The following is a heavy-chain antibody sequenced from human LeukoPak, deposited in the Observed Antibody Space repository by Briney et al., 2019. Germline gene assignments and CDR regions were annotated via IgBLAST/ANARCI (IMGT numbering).Heavy chain of an antibody. Sequence: GGSLRLSCAASGFTFSDYYVSWIRQAPGKGLEWISYISSSSSYTNYADSVKGRFTISRDNAKKSLYLQMNSLRAKDTAVYYCARDGVTQISQIDYWGQGTLVTVSS. CDR2: ISSSSSYT. D-gene: IGHD2-21*02. CDR3: ARDGVTQISQIDY. CDR1: GFTFSDYY. V-gene: IGHV3-11*05. J-gene: IGHJ4*02.